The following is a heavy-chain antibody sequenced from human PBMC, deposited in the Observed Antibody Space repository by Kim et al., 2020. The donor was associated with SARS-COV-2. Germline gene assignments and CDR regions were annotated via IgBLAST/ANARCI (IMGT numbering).Heavy chain of an antibody. D-gene: IGHD5-18*01. CDR1: GGSISDFS. V-gene: IGHV4-30-2*01. Sequence: SETLSLTCAVSGGSISDFSWSWIRQPPGEGLEWIGYIYDTGRAFYNPSLKSRVTMSVDRTMNQFSLTLHSVTAADTAVYYCTRDVGYGRPDNWGQGTLVTVSS. CDR2: IYDTGRA. CDR3: TRDVGYGRPDN. J-gene: IGHJ4*02.